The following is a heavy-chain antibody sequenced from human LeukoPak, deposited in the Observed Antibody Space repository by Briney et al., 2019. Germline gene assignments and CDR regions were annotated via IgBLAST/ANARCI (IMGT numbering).Heavy chain of an antibody. D-gene: IGHD2-2*01. V-gene: IGHV5-51*01. CDR1: GYSFTSSW. Sequence: GESLKISCKGSGYSFTSSWIGWVRQMPGKGLEWMGIIYPADSDTTYSPSFQGQVTILADKSISTAYLQWSSLKASDTAMYYCARVVAAGFDYWGQGTLVTVSS. CDR2: IYPADSDT. CDR3: ARVVAAGFDY. J-gene: IGHJ4*02.